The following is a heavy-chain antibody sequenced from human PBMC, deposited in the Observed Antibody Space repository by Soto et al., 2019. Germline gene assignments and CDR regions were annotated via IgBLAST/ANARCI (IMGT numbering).Heavy chain of an antibody. CDR3: ARDPLPAAKGLLWFGEPSPYAFDI. Sequence: PSETLSLTCAVYGGSISSGGYYWSWIRQHPGKGLEWIGYIYYSGSTYYNPSLKSRVTISVDTSKNQFSLKLSSVTAADTAVYYCARDPLPAAKGLLWFGEPSPYAFDIWGQGTMVTVSS. CDR2: IYYSGST. V-gene: IGHV4-31*11. CDR1: GGSISSGGYY. D-gene: IGHD3-10*01. J-gene: IGHJ3*02.